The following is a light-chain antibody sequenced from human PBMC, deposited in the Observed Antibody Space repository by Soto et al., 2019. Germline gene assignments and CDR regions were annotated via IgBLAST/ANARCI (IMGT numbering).Light chain of an antibody. CDR3: HQSYSTPYT. V-gene: IGKV1-39*01. J-gene: IGKJ2*01. CDR2: AAS. Sequence: DIQMTQSPSSLSASVGDRVTITCRASQSISSYLNWYQQKPGKAPMLLIYAASSLQSGVPSRFSGSGSGTDFTLTISSLQPEDFATYYGHQSYSTPYTFGQTTKLEIK. CDR1: QSISSY.